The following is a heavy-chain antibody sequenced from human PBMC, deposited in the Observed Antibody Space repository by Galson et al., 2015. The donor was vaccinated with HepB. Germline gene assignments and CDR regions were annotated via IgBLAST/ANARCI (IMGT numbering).Heavy chain of an antibody. V-gene: IGHV4-59*01. J-gene: IGHJ6*03. CDR3: ARQSREYSSGWYLGSFNYMDV. D-gene: IGHD6-19*01. CDR2: ISDSGNT. Sequence: SETLSLTCTVSGGSINYYYSSWIRQSPGRGLEWIGYISDSGNTNYHPSLKSRVTISLDTSKNQFSLRLNSVTAADTAVYYCARQSREYSSGWYLGSFNYMDVWGKGSTVTVSS. CDR1: GGSINYYY.